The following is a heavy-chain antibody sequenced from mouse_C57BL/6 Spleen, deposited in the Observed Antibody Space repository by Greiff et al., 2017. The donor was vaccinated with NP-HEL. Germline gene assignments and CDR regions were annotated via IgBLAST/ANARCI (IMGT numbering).Heavy chain of an antibody. V-gene: IGHV5-9-1*02. J-gene: IGHJ4*01. Sequence: EVMLVESGEGLVKPGGSLKLSCAASGFTFSSYAMSWVRQTPEKRLEWVAYISSGGDYIYYADTVKGRFTISRDNARNTLYLQMSSLKSEDTAMYYCTRGDYYGSPYYAMDYWGQGTSVTVSS. CDR1: GFTFSSYA. D-gene: IGHD1-1*01. CDR2: ISSGGDYI. CDR3: TRGDYYGSPYYAMDY.